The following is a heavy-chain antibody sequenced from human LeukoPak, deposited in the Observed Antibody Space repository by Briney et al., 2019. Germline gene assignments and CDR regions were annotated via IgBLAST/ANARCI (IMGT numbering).Heavy chain of an antibody. D-gene: IGHD3-22*01. CDR1: GFTFSDYY. J-gene: IGHJ3*02. Sequence: GGSLRLSCAASGFTFSDYYMSWIRQAPGKGLEWVSYISSSGSTIYYADSVKGRFTISRDNSKNTLYLQMNSLRAEDTAVYYCARDPSSDSMIVVVRGLGAFDIWGQGTMVTISS. CDR2: ISSSGSTI. CDR3: ARDPSSDSMIVVVRGLGAFDI. V-gene: IGHV3-11*04.